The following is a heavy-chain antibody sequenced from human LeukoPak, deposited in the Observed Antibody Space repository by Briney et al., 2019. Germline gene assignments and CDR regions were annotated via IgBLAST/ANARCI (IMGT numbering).Heavy chain of an antibody. CDR2: VIPILGIA. CDR3: AMIAAAGTGVDY. CDR1: GGTFSSYA. J-gene: IGHJ4*02. V-gene: IGHV1-69*04. Sequence: SVKVSCKASGGTFSSYAISWVRQAPGQGLEWMGRVIPILGIANYAQKFRGRVTITADKSTSTAYMELSSLRSEDTAVYYCAMIAAAGTGVDYWGQGTLVTVPS. D-gene: IGHD6-13*01.